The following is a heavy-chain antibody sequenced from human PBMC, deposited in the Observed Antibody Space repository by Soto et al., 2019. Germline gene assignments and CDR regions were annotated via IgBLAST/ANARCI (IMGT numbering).Heavy chain of an antibody. CDR2: INHSGST. CDR1: GGSFSGYY. Sequence: SETQSLTCAVYGGSFSGYYWSWIRQPPGKGLEWIGEINHSGSTNYNPSLKSRVTISVDTSKNQFSLKLSSVTAADTAVYYCARSGSVTSYYYYYYYMDVWGKGTTVTVSS. CDR3: ARSGSVTSYYYYYYYMDV. D-gene: IGHD4-4*01. J-gene: IGHJ6*03. V-gene: IGHV4-34*01.